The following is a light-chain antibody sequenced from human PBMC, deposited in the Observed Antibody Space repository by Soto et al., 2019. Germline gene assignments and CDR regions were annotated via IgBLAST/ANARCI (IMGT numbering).Light chain of an antibody. CDR3: QQYNNWPWT. CDR1: QSISDT. V-gene: IGKV3-15*01. CDR2: GAS. J-gene: IGKJ1*01. Sequence: EIVMTQSPATLSVSPGGRATLSCRASQSISDTLAWYQQKPGQAPRLLIHGASTRAPGVPARFSGSGSGTDFTLTISSLQSEDFAVYYCQQYNNWPWTFGQGTTVDIK.